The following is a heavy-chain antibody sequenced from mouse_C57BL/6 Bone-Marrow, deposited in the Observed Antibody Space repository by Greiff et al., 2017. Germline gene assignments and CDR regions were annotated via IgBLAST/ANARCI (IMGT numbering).Heavy chain of an antibody. Sequence: VQLQQSGAELVRPGASVKLSCTASGFNIKDDYMHWVKQRPEQGLEWIGWIDPENGDTEYASKFQGKATITADTSSNTAYLQLSSLTSEDTAVYYFTTDDYDWFAYWGQGTLVTVSA. CDR3: TTDDYDWFAY. CDR1: GFNIKDDY. D-gene: IGHD2-4*01. V-gene: IGHV14-4*01. J-gene: IGHJ3*01. CDR2: IDPENGDT.